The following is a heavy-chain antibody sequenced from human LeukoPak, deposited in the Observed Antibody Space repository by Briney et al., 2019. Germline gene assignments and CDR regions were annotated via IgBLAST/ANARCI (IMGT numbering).Heavy chain of an antibody. Sequence: ASVKVSCKASGYTFTSYGISWVRQAPGQGLEWMGWISAYNGNTNYAQKLQGRVTMTTDTSTSTAYMELRSLRSDDTAVYYCAKVKHGYGDYPSWFDPWGQGTLVTVSS. V-gene: IGHV1-18*01. CDR2: ISAYNGNT. D-gene: IGHD4-17*01. CDR1: GYTFTSYG. CDR3: AKVKHGYGDYPSWFDP. J-gene: IGHJ5*02.